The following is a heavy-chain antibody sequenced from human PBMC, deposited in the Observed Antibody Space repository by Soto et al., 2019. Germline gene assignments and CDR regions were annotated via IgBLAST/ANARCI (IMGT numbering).Heavy chain of an antibody. CDR1: GFNVRNNY. CDR3: ARDLGAAADY. V-gene: IGHV3-53*01. CDR2: IYRGGST. D-gene: IGHD6-13*01. Sequence: GGSHRLSSTASGFNVRNNYMSWVRQAPGKGLEWVSLIYRGGSTYYADSVKGRFTISRDNSKNTLYLQMNSLRAEDTAVYYCARDLGAAADYWGQGTLVTVSS. J-gene: IGHJ4*02.